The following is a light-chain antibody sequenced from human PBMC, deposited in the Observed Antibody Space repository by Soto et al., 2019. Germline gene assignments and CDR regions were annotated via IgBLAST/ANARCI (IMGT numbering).Light chain of an antibody. Sequence: DSQMTQSPSTLSGSVGDRVTITCRASQTISSWLAWYQQKPGKDPKLLIYKASTLKSGVPSRFSGSGSGTEFTLTISSLQPDDFATYYCQHYNSYAEAVGQGTKVEL. J-gene: IGKJ1*01. CDR1: QTISSW. V-gene: IGKV1-5*03. CDR3: QHYNSYAEA. CDR2: KAS.